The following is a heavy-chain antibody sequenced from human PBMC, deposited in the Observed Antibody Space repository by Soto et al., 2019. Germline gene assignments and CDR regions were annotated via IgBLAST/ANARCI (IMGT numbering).Heavy chain of an antibody. CDR2: ISPSSGHI. J-gene: IGHJ6*02. V-gene: IGHV3-21*06. CDR3: TGCIGGACHKNYGMDV. D-gene: IGHD2-8*02. CDR1: GFTFSSCT. Sequence: EVHLVESGGGLVKPGGSLRLSCAVSGFTFSSCTMNWVRQAPGNGLEWVSSISPSSGHIYYSDSVKGRFTISRDNAKNSLFLQMPSLRGEATAVYYCTGCIGGACHKNYGMDVWGQGPTVRVSS.